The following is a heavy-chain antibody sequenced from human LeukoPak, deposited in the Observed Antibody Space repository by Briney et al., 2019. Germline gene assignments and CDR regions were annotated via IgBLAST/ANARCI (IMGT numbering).Heavy chain of an antibody. V-gene: IGHV3-23*01. J-gene: IGHJ6*04. D-gene: IGHD6-6*01. CDR2: IGDSGGST. CDR3: AKGGASSPYTYIDA. Sequence: GGSLRLSCAASGFTFSHHAMSWVRQAPGKGLEWVSVIGDSGGSTYYADSVKGRFTISRDNSKNTLYLQMNSLRADDTAVYHCAKGGASSPYTYIDAWGKGTTVIVSS. CDR1: GFTFSHHA.